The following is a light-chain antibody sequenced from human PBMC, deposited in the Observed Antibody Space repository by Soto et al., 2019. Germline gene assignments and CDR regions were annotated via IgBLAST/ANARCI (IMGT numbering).Light chain of an antibody. CDR2: DVS. CDR3: SSYSRSTTHVV. Sequence: QSALTQPASVSGSPGRSVTISCTGTSTDVGDFNYVSWYQHLPGRAPKLIIYDVSNRPSGISYRFSASKSGRTASLTISGLQAEDEAAYYCSSYSRSTTHVVFGGGTKLTVL. V-gene: IGLV2-14*03. CDR1: STDVGDFNY. J-gene: IGLJ2*01.